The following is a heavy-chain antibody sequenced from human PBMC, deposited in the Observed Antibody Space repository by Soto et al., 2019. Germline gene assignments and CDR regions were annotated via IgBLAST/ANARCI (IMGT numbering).Heavy chain of an antibody. CDR2: IYNSGIT. CDR1: GGSISSADYS. Sequence: SETLSLTCTVSGGSISSADYSWSWVRQSPGKGLEWIGHIYNSGITYYNPSLKSRVVISIDTSRNQFSLRLNSLTAADRAVYFCARGVAVFGLVSRFWFDPWGQGTGVTVAS. CDR3: ARGVAVFGLVSRFWFDP. D-gene: IGHD3-3*01. J-gene: IGHJ5*02. V-gene: IGHV4-30-4*01.